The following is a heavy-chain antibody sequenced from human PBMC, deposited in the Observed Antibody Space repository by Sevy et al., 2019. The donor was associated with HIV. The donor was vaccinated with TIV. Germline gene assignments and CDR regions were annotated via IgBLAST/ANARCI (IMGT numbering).Heavy chain of an antibody. CDR1: GFTFSSYA. Sequence: GGSLRLSCAASGFTFSSYAMSWVRQAPGKGLEWVSAISGSGGSTYYADSVKGRFTISRDNSKNTLYLQMNSLRVEDTAVYYCAKVTHPLYYYDSSGYDGRWGQGTLVTVSS. CDR3: AKVTHPLYYYDSSGYDGR. J-gene: IGHJ4*02. D-gene: IGHD3-22*01. CDR2: ISGSGGST. V-gene: IGHV3-23*01.